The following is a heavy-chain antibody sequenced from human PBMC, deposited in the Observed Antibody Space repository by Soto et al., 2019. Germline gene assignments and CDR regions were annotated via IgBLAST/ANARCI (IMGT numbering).Heavy chain of an antibody. D-gene: IGHD6-13*01. J-gene: IGHJ6*02. CDR1: GGTFSSYA. CDR2: IIPIFGTA. CDR3: ARDRIIRIAALERGNYYYGMDV. Sequence: GASVKVSCKASGGTFSSYAISWVRQAPGQGLEWMGGIIPIFGTANYAQKFQGRVTITADESTSTAYMELSSLRSEDTAVYYCARDRIIRIAALERGNYYYGMDVWGQGTTVTVSS. V-gene: IGHV1-69*13.